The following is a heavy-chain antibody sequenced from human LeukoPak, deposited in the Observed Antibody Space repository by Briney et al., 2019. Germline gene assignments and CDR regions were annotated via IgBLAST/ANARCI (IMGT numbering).Heavy chain of an antibody. J-gene: IGHJ4*02. CDR1: GFTVSSYA. CDR3: AKVLRYCSSTSCYPDYFDY. Sequence: GGSLRLSCAAAGFTVSSYAMSWVSQARGKGMEWVSAISGSGGSTYYADSVEGRFTISRDNSKNTLYLQMNSLRAEDTAVYYCAKVLRYCSSTSCYPDYFDYWGQGTLVTVSS. D-gene: IGHD2-2*01. V-gene: IGHV3-23*01. CDR2: ISGSGGST.